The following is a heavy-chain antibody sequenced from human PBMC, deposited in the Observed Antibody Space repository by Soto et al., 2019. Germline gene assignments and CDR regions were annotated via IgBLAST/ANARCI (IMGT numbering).Heavy chain of an antibody. D-gene: IGHD3-22*01. CDR1: GGSISSGDYY. J-gene: IGHJ4*02. Sequence: SETLSLTCTVSGGSISSGDYYWSWIRQPPGKGLEWIGYIYCSGSTYYNPSLKSRVTISVDTSKNQFSLKLSSVTAADTAVYYCAGTYYYDSSGYYTLDLDYWGQGTLVTFSS. CDR3: AGTYYYDSSGYYTLDLDY. V-gene: IGHV4-30-4*01. CDR2: IYCSGST.